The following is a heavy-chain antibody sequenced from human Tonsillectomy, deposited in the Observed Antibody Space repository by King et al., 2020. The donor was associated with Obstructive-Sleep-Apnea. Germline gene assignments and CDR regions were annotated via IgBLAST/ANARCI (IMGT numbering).Heavy chain of an antibody. Sequence: VQLVQSGGELKKPGASVKVSCEANGYLFTNNYIHWLRQAPGQGFEWMGMINPSAVSTKYAQKFQGRVTMTRDTSTSPVSMDLSSLRSEDTDIYYCARDRGRGWLQLDYWGQGTLVTVSS. V-gene: IGHV1-46*01. CDR2: INPSAVST. CDR1: GYLFTNNY. D-gene: IGHD5-24*01. J-gene: IGHJ4*02. CDR3: ARDRGRGWLQLDY.